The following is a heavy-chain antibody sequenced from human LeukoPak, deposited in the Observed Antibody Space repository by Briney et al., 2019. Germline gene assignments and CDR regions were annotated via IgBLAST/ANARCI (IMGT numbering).Heavy chain of an antibody. D-gene: IGHD4-11*01. Sequence: PSETLSLTCAVYGGSFSAYYWGWIRQPPGKGLEWIGEINHSGSTNYNPSLKSRVTISVDTSKNQFSLKLRFVTAADTAVYYCARGRTTETTFYYYYHGMDVWGQGTTVTVSS. CDR2: INHSGST. CDR3: ARGRTTETTFYYYYHGMDV. V-gene: IGHV4-34*01. J-gene: IGHJ6*02. CDR1: GGSFSAYY.